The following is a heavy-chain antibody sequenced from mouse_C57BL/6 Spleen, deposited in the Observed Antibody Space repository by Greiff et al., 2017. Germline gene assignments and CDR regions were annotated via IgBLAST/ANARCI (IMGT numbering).Heavy chain of an antibody. CDR2: IYPGDGDT. CDR1: GYAFSSYW. J-gene: IGHJ2*01. V-gene: IGHV1-80*01. D-gene: IGHD1-1*01. Sequence: QVQLQQSGAELVKPGASVKISCKASGYAFSSYWMNWVKQRPGKGLEWIGQIYPGDGDTNYNGKFKGKATLTADKSSSTAYMQLSSLTSEDSAVYFCARYYYGSSFHFDYWGQGTTLTVSS. CDR3: ARYYYGSSFHFDY.